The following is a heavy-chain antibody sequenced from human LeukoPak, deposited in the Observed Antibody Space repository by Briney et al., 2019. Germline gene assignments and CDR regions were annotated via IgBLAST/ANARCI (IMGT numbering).Heavy chain of an antibody. J-gene: IGHJ4*02. CDR3: ARETTLTGYSSGLGFNY. D-gene: IGHD6-19*01. Sequence: KASETLSLTCTVSGGSISSYYWSWIRQPPGKGLEWIGHIYDSGTTNYNPSLKSRVTMSVDSSKNQFSLKLTSVTAADTAVYYCARETTLTGYSSGLGFNYWGQGTLVTVSS. CDR2: IYDSGTT. CDR1: GGSISSYY. V-gene: IGHV4-59*01.